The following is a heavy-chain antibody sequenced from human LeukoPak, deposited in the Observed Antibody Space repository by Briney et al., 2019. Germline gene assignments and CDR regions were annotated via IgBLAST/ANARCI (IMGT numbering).Heavy chain of an antibody. V-gene: IGHV3-23*01. CDR1: GFTFNSYA. CDR3: AKARGTMIVVVIPDY. D-gene: IGHD3-22*01. J-gene: IGHJ4*02. Sequence: GGSLRLSCAASGFTFNSYAMSWVRQAPGKGLEWVLGISGSGGSTYYADSVKGRFTISRDNSKNTLYLQMNSLRAEDTAVYYCAKARGTMIVVVIPDYWGQGTLVTVSS. CDR2: ISGSGGST.